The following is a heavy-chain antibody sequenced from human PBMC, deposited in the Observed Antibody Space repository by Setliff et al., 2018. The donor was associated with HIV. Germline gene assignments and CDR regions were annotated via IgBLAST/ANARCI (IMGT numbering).Heavy chain of an antibody. CDR2: INPTGGST. D-gene: IGHD5-12*01. CDR3: ASAGAWQRNALDI. CDR1: GYSFTNHY. V-gene: IGHV1-46*01. Sequence: GASVKVSCKPSGYSFTNHYMHWVRQAPGQGLEWMGVINPTGGSTRNTQKFQGRVAMTRDTSTGTVYMELSSLRSEDTAVYYCASAGAWQRNALDIWGQGTMVTVSS. J-gene: IGHJ3*02.